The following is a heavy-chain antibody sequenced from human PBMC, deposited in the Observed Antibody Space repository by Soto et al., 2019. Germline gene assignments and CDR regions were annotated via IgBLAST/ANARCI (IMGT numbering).Heavy chain of an antibody. D-gene: IGHD3-22*01. V-gene: IGHV1-2*02. CDR2: INPKSGGT. CDR3: ARGPVVVSD. Sequence: WASVKVSCKXSGYTFIDYYIHWVRQAPGQGLEWVGWINPKSGGTNYAQSFQGRVTVTRDTSISTAYMELSRLKSDDTAVYYCARGPVVVSDWGQGTLVTVSS. CDR1: GYTFIDYY. J-gene: IGHJ4*02.